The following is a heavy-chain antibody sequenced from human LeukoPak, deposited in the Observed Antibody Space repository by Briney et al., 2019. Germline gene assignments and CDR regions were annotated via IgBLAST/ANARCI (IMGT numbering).Heavy chain of an antibody. CDR1: GFIFSSYN. CDR2: ISGSGDST. Sequence: PGGSLRLSCAASGFIFSSYNMNWVRQTPGKGLEWVSSISGSGDSTFYADSVKGRFSISRDNSKNTLYLQVNGLRTEDTAVYYCAKDRLLNCRGDCYIFDYWGQGTVVTVSS. J-gene: IGHJ4*02. CDR3: AKDRLLNCRGDCYIFDY. D-gene: IGHD2-21*02. V-gene: IGHV3-23*01.